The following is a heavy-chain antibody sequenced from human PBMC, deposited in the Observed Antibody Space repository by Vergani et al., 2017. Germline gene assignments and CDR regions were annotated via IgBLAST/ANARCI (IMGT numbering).Heavy chain of an antibody. V-gene: IGHV3-66*01. Sequence: VQLVESGGGLVKPGGSLRLSCAASGFTFSDHYMSWVRQAPGKGLEWVSVIYSGGSTYYADSVKGRFTISRDNSKNTLYLQMNSLRAEDTAVYYCAREGTALGYWGQGTLVTVSS. CDR1: GFTFSDHY. CDR3: AREGTALGY. D-gene: IGHD3-16*01. CDR2: IYSGGST. J-gene: IGHJ4*02.